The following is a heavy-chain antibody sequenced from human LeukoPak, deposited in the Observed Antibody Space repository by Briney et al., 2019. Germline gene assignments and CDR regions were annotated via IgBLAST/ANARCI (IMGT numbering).Heavy chain of an antibody. V-gene: IGHV1-18*01. Sequence: GASVKVSCKASGYTFNSYDMSWVRQAPGQGLEWMGWISAYNGNTNYAQKLQGRVTMTTDTSTSTAYMELRSLRSDDTAVYYCARVVGITMVRGVIIDYYYMDVWGKGTTVTISS. CDR2: ISAYNGNT. J-gene: IGHJ6*03. CDR3: ARVVGITMVRGVIIDYYYMDV. CDR1: GYTFNSYD. D-gene: IGHD3-10*01.